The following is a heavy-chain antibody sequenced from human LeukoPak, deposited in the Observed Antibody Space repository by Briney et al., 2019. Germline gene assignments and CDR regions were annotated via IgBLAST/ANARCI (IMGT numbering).Heavy chain of an antibody. Sequence: GGSLRLSCTASGFTFGDYAMSWFRQAPGKGLEWVGFTRSKAYGGTTEYAASVKGRFTISRDDSKSIAYLQMNSLKTEDTAVYYCTRFGSGSYPLFDYWGQGTLVTVSS. CDR3: TRFGSGSYPLFDY. V-gene: IGHV3-49*03. CDR2: TRSKAYGGTT. CDR1: GFTFGDYA. J-gene: IGHJ4*02. D-gene: IGHD3-10*01.